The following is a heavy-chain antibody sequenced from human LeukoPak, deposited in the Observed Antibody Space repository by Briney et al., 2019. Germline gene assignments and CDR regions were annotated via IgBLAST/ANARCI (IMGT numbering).Heavy chain of an antibody. J-gene: IGHJ4*02. D-gene: IGHD1-26*01. CDR1: GFTFSSYG. V-gene: IGHV3-21*01. Sequence: PGGSLRLSCAASGFTFSSYGMHWVRQAPGKGLEWVSSITSSSSHTFYADSVKGRFTISRDNAKSSLYLQMNNLRADDTAVYYCASEGVVGVTAHFDYWGQGTLVTVSS. CDR3: ASEGVVGVTAHFDY. CDR2: ITSSSSHT.